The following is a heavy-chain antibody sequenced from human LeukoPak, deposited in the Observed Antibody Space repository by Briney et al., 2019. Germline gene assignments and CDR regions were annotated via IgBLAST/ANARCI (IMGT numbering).Heavy chain of an antibody. CDR2: IYYSGST. CDR3: ARGVLWFGESSHHFDY. CDR1: GGSISSYY. Sequence: SETLSLTCTVSGGSISSYYWSWIRQPPGKGLEWIGYIYYSGSTNYNPSLKSRVTISVDTSKNQFSLKLSSVTAADTAVYFCARGVLWFGESSHHFDYSGQGTLVTVSS. J-gene: IGHJ4*01. D-gene: IGHD3-10*01. V-gene: IGHV4-59*12.